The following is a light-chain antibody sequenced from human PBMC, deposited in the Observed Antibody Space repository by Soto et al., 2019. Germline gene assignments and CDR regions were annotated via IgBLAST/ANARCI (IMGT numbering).Light chain of an antibody. Sequence: EIVMTQSPATLSVSPGERATLFCRASQSGRSNFLAWYQQKPGQAPSLLIYGASIRAPGIPARFSGSGSGTEFTLTINSLQSEDFAVYYCQQHSAWPLTFGGGTKVEIK. V-gene: IGKV3-15*01. CDR1: QSGRSN. CDR2: GAS. J-gene: IGKJ4*01. CDR3: QQHSAWPLT.